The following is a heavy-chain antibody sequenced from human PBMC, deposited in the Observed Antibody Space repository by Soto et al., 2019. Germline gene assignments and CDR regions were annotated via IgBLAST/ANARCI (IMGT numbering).Heavy chain of an antibody. J-gene: IGHJ5*02. CDR3: ARAITYGAYSRWLDP. V-gene: IGHV1-8*01. CDR1: GYTFTSFD. CDR2: MNPNSGNT. Sequence: ASVKVSCKASGYTFTSFDINWVRQATGQGLEYLGWMNPNSGNTAYVQKFQGRVTMTWDTSITTAYMELSSLRSEDTAVYFCARAITYGAYSRWLDPW. D-gene: IGHD4-17*01.